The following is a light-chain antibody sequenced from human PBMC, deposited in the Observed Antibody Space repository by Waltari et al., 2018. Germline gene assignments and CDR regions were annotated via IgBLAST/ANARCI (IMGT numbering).Light chain of an antibody. CDR2: EER. CDR3: CSYAGYSTYV. V-gene: IGLV2-23*01. CDR1: SSDVGGYSL. Sequence: QSALTQPASVSGSPGQSITISCTGTSSDVGGYSLVSWYQQHPGKAPKIILYEERTRPSGVSDRFSGSTSGNTASRTISGLQAEDEADYFCCSYAGYSTYVFGTGTKVTVL. J-gene: IGLJ1*01.